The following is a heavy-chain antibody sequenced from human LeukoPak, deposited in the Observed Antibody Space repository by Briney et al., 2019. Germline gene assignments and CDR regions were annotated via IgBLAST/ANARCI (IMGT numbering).Heavy chain of an antibody. CDR2: IHRGGST. CDR3: ARRDTSTGWSFDS. J-gene: IGHJ4*02. D-gene: IGHD6-19*01. CDR1: GDSISNYH. V-gene: IGHV4-4*07. Sequence: SETLSLTCTVSGDSISNYHWTWIRQPAGKGLEWIGQIHRGGSTKSNPPLESRVTMSIDTPENQVFLTIRSVTAADTAIYYCARRDTSTGWSFDSWGQGTLVTVSS.